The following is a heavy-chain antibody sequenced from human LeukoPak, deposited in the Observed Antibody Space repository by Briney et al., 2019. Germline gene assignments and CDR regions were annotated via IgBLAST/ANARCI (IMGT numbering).Heavy chain of an antibody. J-gene: IGHJ6*02. CDR2: IIPIFGTA. V-gene: IGHV1-69*13. CDR1: GYTFTSYA. CDR3: ARETIVVVPAAHYYYYGMDV. Sequence: SVKVSCKASGYTFTSYAISWVRQAPGQGLEWMGGIIPIFGTANYAQKFQGRVTITADESTSTAYMELSSLRSEDTAVYYCARETIVVVPAAHYYYYGMDVWGQGTTVTVSS. D-gene: IGHD2-2*01.